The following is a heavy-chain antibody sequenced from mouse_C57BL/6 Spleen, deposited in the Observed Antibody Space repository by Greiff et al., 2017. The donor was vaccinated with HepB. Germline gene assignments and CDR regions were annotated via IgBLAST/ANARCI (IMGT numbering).Heavy chain of an antibody. V-gene: IGHV5-6*01. CDR1: GFTFSSYG. CDR2: ISSGGSYT. D-gene: IGHD2-4*01. CDR3: ARAYYDYGGGEFDY. Sequence: EVKLVESGGDLVKPGGSLKLSCAASGFTFSSYGMSWVRQTPDKRLEWVATISSGGSYTYYPDSVKGRFTISRDNAKNTLYLQMSSLKSEDTAMYYCARAYYDYGGGEFDYWGQGTTLTVSS. J-gene: IGHJ2*01.